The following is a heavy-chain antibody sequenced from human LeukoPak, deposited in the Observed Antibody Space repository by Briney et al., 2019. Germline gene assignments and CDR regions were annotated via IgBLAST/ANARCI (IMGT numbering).Heavy chain of an antibody. CDR2: ISAYNGNT. D-gene: IGHD2-2*02. CDR1: GYTFTSYG. J-gene: IGHJ6*02. CDR3: ARGGCSSTSCYSPYYYYGMDV. Sequence: ASVTVSCKASGYTFTSYGISWLRQAPGQGLEWMGWISAYNGNTKYAQKLQGRVTMTTDTSTSTAYMELRSLRSDDTAVYYCARGGCSSTSCYSPYYYYGMDVWGQGTTVTVSS. V-gene: IGHV1-18*01.